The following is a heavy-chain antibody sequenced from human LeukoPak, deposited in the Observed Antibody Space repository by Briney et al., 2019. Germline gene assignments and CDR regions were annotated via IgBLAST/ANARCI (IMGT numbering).Heavy chain of an antibody. V-gene: IGHV3-64*01. J-gene: IGHJ4*02. Sequence: GGSLRLSCAASGFTFNNYAMHWVRQAPGKGLEYVSAISSNGGSTYYASSVKGRFTISRDNSNNTLYLQMGSLRAEDMAVYYCARRMKGDGYNSGYWGQGTLVTVSS. CDR1: GFTFNNYA. CDR2: ISSNGGST. D-gene: IGHD5-24*01. CDR3: ARRMKGDGYNSGY.